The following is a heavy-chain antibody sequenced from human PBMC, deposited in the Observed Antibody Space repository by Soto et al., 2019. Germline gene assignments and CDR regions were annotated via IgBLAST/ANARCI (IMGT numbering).Heavy chain of an antibody. D-gene: IGHD3-10*01. J-gene: IGHJ5*02. Sequence: QVQLVQSGAEVKEPGSSVKVSCKASGGTFSSYAISWVRQAPGQGLEWMGGTIPIFGTANYAQKFQGRVTITADESTSTAYMELSSLRSEDTAVYYCAREGRYYGSGSYFPRFDPWGQGTLVTVSS. CDR1: GGTFSSYA. V-gene: IGHV1-69*01. CDR3: AREGRYYGSGSYFPRFDP. CDR2: TIPIFGTA.